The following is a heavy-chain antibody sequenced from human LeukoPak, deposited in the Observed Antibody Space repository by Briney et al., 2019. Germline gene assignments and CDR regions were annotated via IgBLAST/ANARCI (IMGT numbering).Heavy chain of an antibody. D-gene: IGHD2-2*01. CDR3: ARLATDIVVVRGLHDAFDI. CDR2: IIPIFGTA. J-gene: IGHJ3*02. V-gene: IGHV1-69*13. Sequence: VASVKVSCKASGYTFNNYDINWVRQAPGQGLEWMGGIIPIFGTANYAQKFQGRVTITADESTSTAYMELSSLRSEDTAVYYCARLATDIVVVRGLHDAFDIWGQGTMVTVSS. CDR1: GYTFNNYD.